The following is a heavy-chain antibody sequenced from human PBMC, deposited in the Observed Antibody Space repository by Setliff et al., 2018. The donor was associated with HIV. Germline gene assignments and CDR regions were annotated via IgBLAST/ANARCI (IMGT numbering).Heavy chain of an antibody. CDR3: ARDRDEKWDLPIWFDP. V-gene: IGHV1-3*01. CDR1: GYTFTNYV. D-gene: IGHD1-26*01. J-gene: IGHJ5*02. Sequence: ASVKVSCKASGYTFTNYVMHWVRQAPGQSLEWMGWINAGNCNTKYSQNFQGRVTITRDTSASTTYMELSSLRSEDTAVYYCARDRDEKWDLPIWFDPWGQGTLVTVSS. CDR2: INAGNCNT.